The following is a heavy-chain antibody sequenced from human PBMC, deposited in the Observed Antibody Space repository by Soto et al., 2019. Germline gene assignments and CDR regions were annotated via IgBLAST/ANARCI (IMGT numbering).Heavy chain of an antibody. CDR3: ARDLAVGRVDD. CDR2: INAGNGNT. CDR1: GYSFTSYA. Sequence: ASVKVSCKASGYSFTSYAIHWVRQAPGQGLEWMGWINAGNGNTKIPQKFQGRVTMTTDTSTSTAYMELRSLRSDDTAVYYCARDLAVGRVDDRGQRTLVTVSS. J-gene: IGHJ4*02. V-gene: IGHV1-3*01.